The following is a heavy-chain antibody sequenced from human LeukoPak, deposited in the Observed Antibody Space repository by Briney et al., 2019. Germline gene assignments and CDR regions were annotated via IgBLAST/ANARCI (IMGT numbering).Heavy chain of an antibody. CDR1: GFTFSSYG. V-gene: IGHV3-48*04. Sequence: GGALRLSCVASGFTFSSYGMHWVRQVPGKRLEWVSYISYSGTNIYYADSVKGRFIISRDNAKNSLYLQMNSLRAEDTAVYYCARGLTTGGQGTLVTVSS. J-gene: IGHJ4*02. CDR2: ISYSGTNI. CDR3: ARGLTT. D-gene: IGHD4-11*01.